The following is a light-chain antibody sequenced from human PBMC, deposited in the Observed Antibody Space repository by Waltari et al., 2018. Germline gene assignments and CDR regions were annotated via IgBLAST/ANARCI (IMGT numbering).Light chain of an antibody. CDR3: QQYNRLPWK. CDR1: QTFGTNY. Sequence: IVLTPSPGTLSLSPGDTSTLSCRASQTFGTNYLTWYQQKPGQAPRVLIYGASSRANDIPDRFSGSGSGTDFTLTISRLEPEDFAMYYCQQYNRLPWKFGEGTRVEIK. CDR2: GAS. V-gene: IGKV3-20*01. J-gene: IGKJ1*01.